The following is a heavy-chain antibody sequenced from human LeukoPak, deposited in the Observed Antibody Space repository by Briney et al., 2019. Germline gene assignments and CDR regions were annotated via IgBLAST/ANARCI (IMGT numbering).Heavy chain of an antibody. D-gene: IGHD2-2*01. V-gene: IGHV3-30*18. CDR3: AKAGGSVPFDY. CDR2: ISYDGSNK. Sequence: GGSLRLSCTTSGFSFGEYLISWVRQAPGKGLEWVAVISYDGSNKYYADSVKGRFTISRDNSKNTLYLQMNSLRAEDTAVYYCAKAGGSVPFDYWGQGTLVTVSS. CDR1: GFSFGEYL. J-gene: IGHJ4*02.